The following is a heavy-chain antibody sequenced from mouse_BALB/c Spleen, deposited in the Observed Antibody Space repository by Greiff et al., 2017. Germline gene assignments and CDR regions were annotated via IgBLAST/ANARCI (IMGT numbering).Heavy chain of an antibody. CDR2: INPSNGGT. CDR3: ARGYGYDAFAY. CDR1: GYTFTSYY. Sequence: QVQLQQSGAELVKPGASVKLSCKASGYTFTSYYMYWVKQRPGQGLEWIGEINPSNGGTNFNEKFKSKATLTVDKSSSTAYMQLSSLTSEDSAVYFCARGYGYDAFAYWGQGTLVTVSA. J-gene: IGHJ3*01. V-gene: IGHV1S81*02. D-gene: IGHD2-2*01.